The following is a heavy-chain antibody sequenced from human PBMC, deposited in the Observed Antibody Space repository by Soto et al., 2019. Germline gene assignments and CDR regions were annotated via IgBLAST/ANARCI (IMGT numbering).Heavy chain of an antibody. CDR3: ARHGFSQQLVLDKFRFDP. D-gene: IGHD6-13*01. CDR1: GYSFTTYW. CDR2: IYPGDSDT. J-gene: IGHJ5*02. Sequence: EVQLVQSGAEVKKPGESLKISCKGAGYSFTTYWIAWVRQMPGKGLEWMGLIYPGDSDTRYNPSFQGQVTISADKSINTAYLEWTSLKASDTAKYYCARHGFSQQLVLDKFRFDPWGQGTQVTVSS. V-gene: IGHV5-51*01.